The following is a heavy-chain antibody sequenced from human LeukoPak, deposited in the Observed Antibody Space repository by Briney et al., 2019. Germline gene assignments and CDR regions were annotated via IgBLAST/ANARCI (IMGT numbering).Heavy chain of an antibody. CDR2: INGDGSST. D-gene: IGHD2/OR15-2a*01. CDR1: GFTFSSYW. V-gene: IGHV3-74*01. CDR3: ARVDYFYYFDY. Sequence: GGSLRLSCAASGFTFSSYWMHWVRQAPGKVLVWVSRINGDGSSTAYADSVKGRFTVSRDNAKNSLYLQMNSLRAEDTALYYCARVDYFYYFDYWGQGTLVTVSS. J-gene: IGHJ4*02.